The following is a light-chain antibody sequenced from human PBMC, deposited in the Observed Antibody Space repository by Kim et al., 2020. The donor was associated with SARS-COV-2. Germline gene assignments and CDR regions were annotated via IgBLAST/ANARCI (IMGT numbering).Light chain of an antibody. J-gene: IGKJ1*01. Sequence: LSPGERATLSCRASQSVSSRFLAWYQQKPGQAPRLLIYEATSRATGIPDRFGGSGSGADFTLTVSGLEPEDSAVYYCQQYGSNPTFGQGTKVDIK. V-gene: IGKV3-20*01. CDR1: QSVSSRF. CDR2: EAT. CDR3: QQYGSNPT.